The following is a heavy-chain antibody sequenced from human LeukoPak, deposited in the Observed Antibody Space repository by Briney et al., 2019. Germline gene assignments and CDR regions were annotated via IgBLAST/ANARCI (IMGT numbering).Heavy chain of an antibody. Sequence: GASVKVSCKASGYTSTGYYMHWVRQAPGQGLEWMGWINPNSGSTNYAQKFQGRVTMTRDTSISTAYMELSRLRSDDTAVYYCARVGEGYLNYWGQGTLVTVSS. V-gene: IGHV1-2*02. CDR3: ARVGEGYLNY. CDR2: INPNSGST. J-gene: IGHJ4*02. CDR1: GYTSTGYY.